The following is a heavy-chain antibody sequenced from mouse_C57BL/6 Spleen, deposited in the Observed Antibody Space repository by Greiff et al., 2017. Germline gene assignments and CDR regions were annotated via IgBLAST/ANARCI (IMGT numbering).Heavy chain of an antibody. J-gene: IGHJ4*01. Sequence: EVKLMESGPGLAKPSQTLSLTCSVTGYSITSDYWNWIRKFPGNKLEYMGYISYSGSTYYNPSLKSRISITRDTSKNQYYLQLNSVTTEDTATYYCARYYGSRSRNYYAMDYWGQGTSVTVSS. CDR2: ISYSGST. D-gene: IGHD1-1*01. CDR1: GYSITSDY. V-gene: IGHV3-8*01. CDR3: ARYYGSRSRNYYAMDY.